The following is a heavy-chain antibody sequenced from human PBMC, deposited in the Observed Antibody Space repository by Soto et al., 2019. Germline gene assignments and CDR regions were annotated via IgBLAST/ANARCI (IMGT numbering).Heavy chain of an antibody. Sequence: SETLSLTCTVSGDSVSSNDYYWGWIRQPPGKGLEWIGRIFYSGITYYNPSLKSRVTISVDTSKNQFSLKLISVTAADTAVYYCARLPYTIPNAMVYYLYYYMDVWGKGTTVTVSS. CDR2: IFYSGIT. CDR3: ARLPYTIPNAMVYYLYYYMDV. D-gene: IGHD5-18*01. J-gene: IGHJ6*03. CDR1: GDSVSSNDYY. V-gene: IGHV4-39*01.